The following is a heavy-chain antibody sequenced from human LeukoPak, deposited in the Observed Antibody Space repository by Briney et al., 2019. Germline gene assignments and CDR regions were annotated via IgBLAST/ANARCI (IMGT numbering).Heavy chain of an antibody. CDR3: ARDSAYYDSSGYYDY. V-gene: IGHV3-7*01. J-gene: IGHJ4*02. D-gene: IGHD3-22*01. CDR1: GFTFSSYW. CDR2: IKQDGSEK. Sequence: GGSLRLSCAASGFTFSSYWMSWVRQAPGKGLEWVANIKQDGSEKYYVDSVKGRFTISRDNAKNSLYLQMNSLRAEDTAVYYCARDSAYYDSSGYYDYWGQGILVTVSS.